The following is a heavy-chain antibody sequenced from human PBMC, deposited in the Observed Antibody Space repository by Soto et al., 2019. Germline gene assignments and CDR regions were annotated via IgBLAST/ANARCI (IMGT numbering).Heavy chain of an antibody. V-gene: IGHV4-59*01. J-gene: IGHJ5*02. CDR2: IYYSGST. Sequence: SETLSLTCTVSGGSISSYYWSWIRQPPGKGLEWIGYIYYSGSTNYDPSLKSRVTISVDTSKNQFSLKLSSVTAADTAVYYCARSVDPWGQGTLVTVSS. CDR3: ARSVDP. CDR1: GGSISSYY.